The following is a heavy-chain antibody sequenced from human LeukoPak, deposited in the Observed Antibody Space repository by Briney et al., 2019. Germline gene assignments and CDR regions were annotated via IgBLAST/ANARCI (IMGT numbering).Heavy chain of an antibody. CDR2: INHSGST. CDR3: GXXGMVRGVQPTNWFDP. D-gene: IGHD3-10*01. V-gene: IGHV4-34*08. CDR1: GLTFSSYR. J-gene: IGHJ5*02. Sequence: SGGSLRLSCAASGLTFSSYRTSWARRAPGKGREWIGEINHSGSTNHNPPLKSRVPISVEKSKNQSSSTQSSVTTAAPAVYYCGXXGMVRGVQPTNWFDPWGQGTLVTVSS.